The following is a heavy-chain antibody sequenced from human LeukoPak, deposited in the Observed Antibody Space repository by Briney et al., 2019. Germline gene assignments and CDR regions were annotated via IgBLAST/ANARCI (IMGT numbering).Heavy chain of an antibody. V-gene: IGHV3-23*01. J-gene: IGHJ4*02. Sequence: ETLSLTCAVYGGSFSGYYWSWIRQPPGKGLEWVSAISGSGGSTYYADSVKGRFTISRDNSKNTLYLQMNSLRAEDTAVYYCAKRWSPYYYDSSGYYPVDYWGQGTLVTVSS. CDR1: GGSFSGYY. CDR2: ISGSGGST. CDR3: AKRWSPYYYDSSGYYPVDY. D-gene: IGHD3-22*01.